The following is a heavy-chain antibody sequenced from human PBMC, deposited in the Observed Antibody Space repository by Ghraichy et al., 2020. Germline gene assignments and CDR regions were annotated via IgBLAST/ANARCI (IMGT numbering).Heavy chain of an antibody. J-gene: IGHJ5*02. CDR2: IDEG. Sequence: SGPTLVKPTETLTLTCTVSGFSLNEPRMGVGWIRQPPGKALEWLAHIDEGPYSRVQNSRVTISKDTSKSQVVLSMANMDPGDTATYYCARGLSGYGGYDSWGQGTLVTVSS. D-gene: IGHD5-12*01. V-gene: IGHV2-26*01. CDR1: GFSLNEPRMG. CDR3: ARGLSGYGGYDS.